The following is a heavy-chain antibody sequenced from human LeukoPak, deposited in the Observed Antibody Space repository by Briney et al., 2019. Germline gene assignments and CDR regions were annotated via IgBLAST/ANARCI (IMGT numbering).Heavy chain of an antibody. CDR3: TRDRGAYNLYDY. J-gene: IGHJ4*02. Sequence: GGSLRLSCTASGFTFGDYAMSWIRQAPGKGLEWVGFIRSKAYGETADYAASVKGRFNISRDDSKDIAYLQMNSLKTEDTAVYHCTRDRGAYNLYDYWGQGTLVTVSS. D-gene: IGHD1-1*01. CDR1: GFTFGDYA. V-gene: IGHV3-49*03. CDR2: IRSKAYGETA.